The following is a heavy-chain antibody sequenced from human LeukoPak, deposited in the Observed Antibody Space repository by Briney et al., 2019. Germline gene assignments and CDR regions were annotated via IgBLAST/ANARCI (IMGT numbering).Heavy chain of an antibody. Sequence: ASVKVSCKASGYTFTSYAMHWVRQAPGQRLEWMGWINAGNGNTEYSQKFQGRVTITRDTSASTAYMELSSLRSEDTAVYHCARRDSSGWYVFDYWGQGTLVTVSS. V-gene: IGHV1-3*01. J-gene: IGHJ4*02. CDR2: INAGNGNT. CDR1: GYTFTSYA. CDR3: ARRDSSGWYVFDY. D-gene: IGHD6-19*01.